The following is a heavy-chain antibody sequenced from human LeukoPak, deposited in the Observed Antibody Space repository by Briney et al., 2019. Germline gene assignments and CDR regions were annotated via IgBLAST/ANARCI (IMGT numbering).Heavy chain of an antibody. CDR2: IYTSGST. J-gene: IGHJ4*02. CDR3: AREGDYYDTSGTLDY. V-gene: IGHV4-61*02. CDR1: GGSTSSGSYY. D-gene: IGHD3-22*01. Sequence: SETVSLTCTVSGGSTSSGSYYWSWIRQPAGKGLEWIGRIYTSGSTNYNPSLKSRVTIPVDTSKNQFSLKLSSVTAADTAVYYCAREGDYYDTSGTLDYWGQGTLVTVSS.